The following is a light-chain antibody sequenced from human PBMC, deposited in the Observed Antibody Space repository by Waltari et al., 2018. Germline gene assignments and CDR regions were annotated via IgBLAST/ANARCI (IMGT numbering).Light chain of an antibody. CDR3: QEYSSYSWT. V-gene: IGKV1-5*03. Sequence: DIQMTQSPSTLSASVGDRVIITCRASQSLSSWLAWYQKKPGKAPKLLIYKASNLQTGVPSRFSGSGSGTEFTRTISCLQPDDFATYYCQEYSSYSWTFGQGTKVEIK. J-gene: IGKJ1*01. CDR2: KAS. CDR1: QSLSSW.